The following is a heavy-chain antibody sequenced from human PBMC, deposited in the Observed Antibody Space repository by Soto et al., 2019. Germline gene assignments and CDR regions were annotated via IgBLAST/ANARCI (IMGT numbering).Heavy chain of an antibody. V-gene: IGHV2-5*01. CDR3: AHSPGGFLEWLSDWYFDL. CDR2: IYWNDDK. CDR1: GFSLSTSGVG. Sequence: QITLKESGPTLVKPTQTLTLTCTFSGFSLSTSGVGVGWIRQPPGKALEWLALIYWNDDKRYSPSLKSRLTITNDTSKNQVVLTMTNMDPVDTATYYCAHSPGGFLEWLSDWYFDLWGRGTLVTVSS. D-gene: IGHD3-3*01. J-gene: IGHJ2*01.